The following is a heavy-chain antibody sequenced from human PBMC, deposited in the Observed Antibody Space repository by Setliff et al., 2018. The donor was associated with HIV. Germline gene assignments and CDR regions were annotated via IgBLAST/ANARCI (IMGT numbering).Heavy chain of an antibody. V-gene: IGHV3-66*04. D-gene: IGHD2-2*01. CDR3: ARRAYCSSTTCFDN. J-gene: IGHJ4*02. Sequence: GGSLRLSCAASGFAFSGHQMTWVRQAPGKGLEWVSTISSDHNTYYPDSVRGRFTVSRDNSKNTLYLQMNSLRAEDTAVYYCARRAYCSSTTCFDNWGQGTLVTVSS. CDR2: ISSDHNT. CDR1: GFAFSGHQ.